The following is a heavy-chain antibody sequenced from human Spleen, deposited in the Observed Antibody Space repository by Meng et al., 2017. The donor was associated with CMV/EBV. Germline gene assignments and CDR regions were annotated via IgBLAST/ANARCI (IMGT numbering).Heavy chain of an antibody. D-gene: IGHD1-26*01. CDR3: AREGGVGFTYSGSPGWFDP. J-gene: IGHJ5*02. V-gene: IGHV4-59*12. Sequence: SETLSLTCTVSGGSITRYYWSWIRQPPGKGLEWIGYIHYSGSTNYNPSLKSRVTISVDTSKNQFSLKLSSVTAADTAVYYCAREGGVGFTYSGSPGWFDPWGQGTLVTVSS. CDR1: GGSITRYY. CDR2: IHYSGST.